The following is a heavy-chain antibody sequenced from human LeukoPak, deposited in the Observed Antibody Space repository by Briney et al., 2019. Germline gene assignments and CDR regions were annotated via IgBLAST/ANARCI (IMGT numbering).Heavy chain of an antibody. CDR3: AGAGSGYDPLNWFDP. CDR1: GYSFTSYW. J-gene: IGHJ5*02. CDR2: IYPGDSDT. Sequence: GESLKISCKGSGYSFTSYWIGWVRQMPGKGLEWMGIIYPGDSDTRYSPSFQGQVTISADKSISTAYLQWSSLKASDTAMYYCAGAGSGYDPLNWFDPWGQGTLVTVSS. D-gene: IGHD5-12*01. V-gene: IGHV5-51*01.